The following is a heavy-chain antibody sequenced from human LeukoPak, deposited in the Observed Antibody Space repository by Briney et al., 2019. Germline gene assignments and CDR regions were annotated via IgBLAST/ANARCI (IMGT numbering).Heavy chain of an antibody. CDR3: ARVRQSGSPLDY. CDR2: ISKSGGNT. V-gene: IGHV3-11*05. J-gene: IGHJ4*02. Sequence: PGGSLRLSCTASGFTFSTYSMSWIRQAPGKGLEWVSYISKSGGNTNYADSVKGRFTISRDNAKNSLYLQMNSLRAEDTAVYYCARVRQSGSPLDYWGQGTLVTVSS. D-gene: IGHD1-26*01. CDR1: GFTFSTYS.